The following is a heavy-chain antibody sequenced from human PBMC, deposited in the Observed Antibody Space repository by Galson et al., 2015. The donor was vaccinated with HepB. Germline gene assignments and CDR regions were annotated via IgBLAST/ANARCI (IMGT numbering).Heavy chain of an antibody. V-gene: IGHV4-59*12. D-gene: IGHD5-18*01. CDR1: GGSISSYY. J-gene: IGHJ5*02. CDR2: IYYSGST. CDR3: ARGDGYSYGRFDP. Sequence: LSLTCTVSGGSISSYYWSWIRQPPGKGLEWIGYIYYSGSTNYNPSLKSRVTISVDTSKNQFSLKLSSVTAADTAVYYCARGDGYSYGRFDPWGQGTLVTVSS.